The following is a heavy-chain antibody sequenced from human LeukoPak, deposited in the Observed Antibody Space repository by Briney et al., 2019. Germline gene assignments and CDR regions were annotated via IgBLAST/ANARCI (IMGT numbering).Heavy chain of an antibody. Sequence: GASVEVSCKVSGYTLTELSMHWVRQAPGQGLEWMGWISAYNGNTNYAQKLQGRVTMTTDTSTSTAYMELRSLRSDDTAVYYCARGPTPSAYDAFDIWGQGTMVTVSS. CDR3: ARGPTPSAYDAFDI. CDR2: ISAYNGNT. J-gene: IGHJ3*02. V-gene: IGHV1-18*01. CDR1: GYTLTELS.